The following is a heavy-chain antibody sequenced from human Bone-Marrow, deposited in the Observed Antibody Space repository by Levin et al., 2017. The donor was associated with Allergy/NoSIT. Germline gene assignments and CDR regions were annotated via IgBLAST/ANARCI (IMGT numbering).Heavy chain of an antibody. CDR1: GYTFTGYY. CDR2: INPNSGGT. D-gene: IGHD3-3*01. V-gene: IGHV1-2*02. CDR3: ARVLQGPQGAKTYYDFWSGDNWFDP. J-gene: IGHJ5*02. Sequence: ASVKVSCKASGYTFTGYYMHWVRQAPGQGLEWMGWINPNSGGTNYAQKFQGRVTMTRDTSISTAYMELSRLRSDDTAVYYCARVLQGPQGAKTYYDFWSGDNWFDPWGQGTLVTVSS.